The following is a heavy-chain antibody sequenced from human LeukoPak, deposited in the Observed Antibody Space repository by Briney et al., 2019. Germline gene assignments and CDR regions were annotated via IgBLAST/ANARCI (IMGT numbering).Heavy chain of an antibody. D-gene: IGHD6-19*01. J-gene: IGHJ5*02. CDR3: ARSNVRYSSGRDFYWFDP. CDR1: GYTFTSYA. CDR2: INAGNGNT. Sequence: GASVKVSCKASGYTFTSYAMHWVRQAPGQRLEWMGWINAGNGNTKYSQKFQGRVTITRDTSASTAYMELSSLRSEDTAVYYCARSNVRYSSGRDFYWFDPWGQGTLVTVSS. V-gene: IGHV1-3*01.